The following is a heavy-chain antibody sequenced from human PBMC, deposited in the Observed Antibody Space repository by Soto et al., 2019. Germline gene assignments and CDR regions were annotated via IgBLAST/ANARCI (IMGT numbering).Heavy chain of an antibody. J-gene: IGHJ4*02. D-gene: IGHD4-4*01. CDR2: ISGSGGST. Sequence: LRLSCAASGFTFSSYAMSWVRQAPGKGVEWVSAISGSGGSTYYADSVKGRFTISRDNSKNTLYLQMNSLRAEDTAVYYCAKDRSLTTVTTNFDYWGQGTLVTVSS. CDR3: AKDRSLTTVTTNFDY. V-gene: IGHV3-23*01. CDR1: GFTFSSYA.